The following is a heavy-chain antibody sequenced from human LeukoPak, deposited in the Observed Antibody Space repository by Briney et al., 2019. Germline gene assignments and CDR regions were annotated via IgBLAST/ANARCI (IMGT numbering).Heavy chain of an antibody. D-gene: IGHD3-10*01. CDR3: ARAGPWQIDP. J-gene: IGHJ5*02. CDR2: IYYSGST. Sequence: PSETLSLTCTVSGGSVSSYYWSWIRQPPGKGLEWIGHIYYSGSTNYNPSLKSRVTISVDRSKNQFSLRLTSVTAADTAVYYCARAGPWQIDPWGQGTLVTVSP. V-gene: IGHV4-59*02. CDR1: GGSVSSYY.